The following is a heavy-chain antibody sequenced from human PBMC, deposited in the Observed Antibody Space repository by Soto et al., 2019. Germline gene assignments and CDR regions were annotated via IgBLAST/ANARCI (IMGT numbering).Heavy chain of an antibody. D-gene: IGHD3-22*01. CDR1: GFTFSAYG. J-gene: IGHJ4*02. CDR2: ISYDTTYK. CDR3: AIGPNYDSSGYYFDY. Sequence: GGSLILSCAASGFTFSAYGVHWVRQAPGKGLEWVALISYDTTYKYYTESVKGRFTISRDNSKNTLYLQMNSLSAEDTAVYYCAIGPNYDSSGYYFDYWGQGTQVTVSS. V-gene: IGHV3-30*03.